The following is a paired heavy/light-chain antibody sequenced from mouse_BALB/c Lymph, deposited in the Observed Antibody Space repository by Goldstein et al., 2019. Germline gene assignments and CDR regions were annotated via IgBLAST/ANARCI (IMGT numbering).Heavy chain of an antibody. V-gene: IGHV1-9*01. D-gene: IGHD4-1*01. Sequence: QVQLQQSGAELMKPGASVKISCKATGYTFSSYWIEWVKQRPGHGLEWIGEILPGSGSTNYNEKFKGKATFTADTSSNTAYMQLSSLTSEDSAVYYCARRNWDGAYWGQGTLVTVSA. CDR2: ILPGSGST. J-gene: IGHJ3*01. CDR3: ARRNWDGAY. CDR1: GYTFSSYW.
Light chain of an antibody. Sequence: QIVLTQSPAIMSASPGEKVTITCSASSSVSYMHWFQQKPGTSPKLWIYSTSNLASGVPARFSGSGSGTSYSLTISRMEAEDAATYYCQQRSSYPPTFGGGTKLEIK. J-gene: IGKJ2*01. V-gene: IGKV4-57*01. CDR2: STS. CDR3: QQRSSYPPT. CDR1: SSVSY.